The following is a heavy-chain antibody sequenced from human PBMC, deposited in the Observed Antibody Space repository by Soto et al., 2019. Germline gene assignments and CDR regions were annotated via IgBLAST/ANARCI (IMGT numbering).Heavy chain of an antibody. Sequence: QVELQESGPGLVKPSGTLSLTCAVSGASVSSTYWWSWVRQPPGKGPEWIGEINHRGSANYNPSLKSRVTMSLAISKSQFSLRLTSVTAADTAVYFCARYNAASGTYYFDYWGRGALVTVSS. V-gene: IGHV4-4*02. CDR2: INHRGSA. CDR1: GASVSSTYW. D-gene: IGHD6-13*01. CDR3: ARYNAASGTYYFDY. J-gene: IGHJ4*02.